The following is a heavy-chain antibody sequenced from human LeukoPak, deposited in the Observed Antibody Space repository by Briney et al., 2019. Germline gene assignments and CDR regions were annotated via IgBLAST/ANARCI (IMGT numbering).Heavy chain of an antibody. CDR2: IYYSGST. J-gene: IGHJ5*02. CDR1: GGSISSSSYY. V-gene: IGHV4-39*01. D-gene: IGHD6-6*01. CDR3: ARSGSYSSSSGGRNWFDP. Sequence: SETLSLTCTVSGGSISSSSYYWGWIRQPPGKGLEWIGSIYYSGSTYYNPSLKSRVTISVDTSKNQFSLKLSSVTAADTAVYYCARSGSYSSSSGGRNWFDPWGQGTLVTVSS.